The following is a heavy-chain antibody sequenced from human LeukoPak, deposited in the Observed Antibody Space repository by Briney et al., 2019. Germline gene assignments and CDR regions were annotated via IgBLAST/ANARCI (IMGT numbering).Heavy chain of an antibody. CDR3: ARVREDYYDSSGYYHCHFDY. CDR2: IYYSGGT. V-gene: IGHV4-61*01. CDR1: GYSISSGYY. Sequence: SETLSLTCTVSGYSISSGYYWGWIRQPPGKGLEWIGYIYYSGGTNYNPSLKSRVTISVHTSKNQFSLKLSSVTAADTAVYYCARVREDYYDSSGYYHCHFDYWSQGTLVTVSS. D-gene: IGHD3-22*01. J-gene: IGHJ4*02.